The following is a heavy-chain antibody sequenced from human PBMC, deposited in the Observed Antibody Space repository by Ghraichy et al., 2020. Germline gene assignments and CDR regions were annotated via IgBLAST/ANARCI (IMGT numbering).Heavy chain of an antibody. CDR1: GFTFSSYA. CDR2: ISGGGDYI. CDR3: ATNLRDGHPFYEY. V-gene: IGHV3-23*01. Sequence: GGSLRLSCEASGFTFSSYAMTWVRQPPGMGLELLSAISGGGDYIYYADSVKGRFTISRDNPKNTLYLQMNSLRVEDTAVYFCATNLRDGHPFYEYWGQG. J-gene: IGHJ4*02. D-gene: IGHD1/OR15-1a*01.